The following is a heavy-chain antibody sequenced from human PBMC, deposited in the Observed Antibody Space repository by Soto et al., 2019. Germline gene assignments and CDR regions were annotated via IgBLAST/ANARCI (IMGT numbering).Heavy chain of an antibody. V-gene: IGHV1-18*01. D-gene: IGHD2-2*01. J-gene: IGHJ4*02. Sequence: ASVKVSCNASGYTFTSYGISLVRQAPGQGLEWMGWISAYNGNTNYAQKLQGRVTMTTDTSTSTAYMELRSLRSDDTAVYYCARVEVVPAASNFDYWGQGTLVTVSS. CDR3: ARVEVVPAASNFDY. CDR1: GYTFTSYG. CDR2: ISAYNGNT.